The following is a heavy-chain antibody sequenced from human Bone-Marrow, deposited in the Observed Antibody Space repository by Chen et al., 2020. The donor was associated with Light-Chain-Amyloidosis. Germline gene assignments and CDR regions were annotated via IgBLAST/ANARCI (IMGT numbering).Heavy chain of an antibody. CDR2: IYPDDSDA. CDR1: GYTFPNYW. Sequence: EVQLEQSGPEVKKPGVSLKISCKGSGYTFPNYWIGWVRQMPGQGLAWMGVIYPDDSDARYSPSFEGQVTISADKSITTAYLQWRSLKASDTAMYYCARRRDGYNFDYWGQGTLVTVSS. D-gene: IGHD5-12*01. V-gene: IGHV5-51*01. J-gene: IGHJ4*02. CDR3: ARRRDGYNFDY.